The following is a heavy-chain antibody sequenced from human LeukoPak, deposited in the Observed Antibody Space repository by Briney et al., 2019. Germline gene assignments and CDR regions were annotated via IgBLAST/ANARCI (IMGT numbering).Heavy chain of an antibody. CDR1: GGSFSGYY. CDR3: ATYGDYGY. D-gene: IGHD4-17*01. CDR2: INHSGST. Sequence: SETLSLTCAAYGGSFSGYYWSWIRQPPGKGLEWIGEINHSGSTNYNPSLKSRVTISVDTSKNQFSLKLSSVTAADTAVYYCATYGDYGYWGQGTLVTVSS. J-gene: IGHJ4*02. V-gene: IGHV4-34*01.